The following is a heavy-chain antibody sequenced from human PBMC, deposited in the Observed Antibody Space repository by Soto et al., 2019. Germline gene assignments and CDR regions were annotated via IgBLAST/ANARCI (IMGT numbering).Heavy chain of an antibody. CDR1: GGSISSGNYF. D-gene: IGHD2-8*01. Sequence: PSETLSLTCTVSGGSISSGNYFWNWIRQQPGKGLEWIAFIYYSGITYYNLSLKSRLTISLDTSENQFSLKLSSVTAADTAVYYCARLMYAHDYWGQGTLVTVSS. CDR2: IYYSGIT. V-gene: IGHV4-31*03. CDR3: ARLMYAHDY. J-gene: IGHJ4*02.